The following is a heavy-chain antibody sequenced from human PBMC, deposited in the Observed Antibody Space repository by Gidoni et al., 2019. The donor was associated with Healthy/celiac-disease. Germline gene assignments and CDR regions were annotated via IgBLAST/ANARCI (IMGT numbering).Heavy chain of an antibody. D-gene: IGHD3-10*01. CDR1: GFSFNTYA. J-gene: IGHJ6*02. CDR2: ISYDGADK. V-gene: IGHV3-30*04. CDR3: ARSLRWLGDTRRDGMEV. Sequence: QVQLVESGGGVVQPGRSLRLSCAASGFSFNTYAMHWVRQAQGKGLKWVAVISYDGADKFYADSVKGRFTISRDNSKNTLYVQMNSLRAEDTGVYYCARSLRWLGDTRRDGMEVWGQGTTVIVSS.